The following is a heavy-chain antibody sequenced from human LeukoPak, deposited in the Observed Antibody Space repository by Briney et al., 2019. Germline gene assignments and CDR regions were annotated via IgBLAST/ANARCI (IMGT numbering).Heavy chain of an antibody. D-gene: IGHD2-2*01. J-gene: IGHJ3*02. CDR1: GFTFSSYG. CDR3: AKIRSNLGYCSSTSCRGDAFDI. Sequence: GGSLRLSCAASGFTFSSYGMHWVRQAPGKGLEWVAFIRYDGSNKYYADSVKVRFTISRDNSKNTLYLQMNSLRAEDTAVYYCAKIRSNLGYCSSTSCRGDAFDIWGQGTMVTVSS. CDR2: IRYDGSNK. V-gene: IGHV3-30*02.